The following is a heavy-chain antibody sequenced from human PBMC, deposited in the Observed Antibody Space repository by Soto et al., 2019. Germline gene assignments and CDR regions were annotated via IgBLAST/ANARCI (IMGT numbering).Heavy chain of an antibody. J-gene: IGHJ4*02. CDR1: GYTFTSYG. Sequence: QVQLVQSGAEVKKPGASVKVSCKASGYTFTSYGISWVRQAPGQGLEWMGWISAYNGNTNYAQTLQGRVTMTTDTSTSTAYMELRSLRSDDTAVYYCARHEVARVAGTRNWDYWGQGTLVTVSS. V-gene: IGHV1-18*01. CDR3: ARHEVARVAGTRNWDY. CDR2: ISAYNGNT. D-gene: IGHD6-19*01.